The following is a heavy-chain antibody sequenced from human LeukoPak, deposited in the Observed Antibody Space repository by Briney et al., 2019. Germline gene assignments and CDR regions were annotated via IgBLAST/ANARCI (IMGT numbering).Heavy chain of an antibody. V-gene: IGHV6-1*01. CDR3: ARGGGTTITRNFDN. CDR2: TFYRSKWYS. CDR1: GDYVSSNNAA. J-gene: IGHJ4*02. Sequence: SQTLSLTCAVSGDYVSSNNAAWNWIRQSPSRGLEWLGRTFYRSKWYSDYAVSVKSRITINSDTSKNQFSLHLNSVTPEDTAVYYCARGGGTTITRNFDNWGQGTLVAVSS. D-gene: IGHD1-20*01.